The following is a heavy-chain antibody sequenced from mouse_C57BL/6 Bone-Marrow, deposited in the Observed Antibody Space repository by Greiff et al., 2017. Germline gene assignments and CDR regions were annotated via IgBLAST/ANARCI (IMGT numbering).Heavy chain of an antibody. Sequence: EVHLVESGGGLVQPGGSLSLSCAASGFTFTDYYMSWVRQPPGTALEWLGFIRNKANGYTTEYSASVKGRFTISRDNSQSILYLQMNALRAEDSATYYCARYRGYYGSSYCDYWGQGTTLTVSS. J-gene: IGHJ2*01. D-gene: IGHD1-1*01. CDR3: ARYRGYYGSSYCDY. CDR2: IRNKANGYTT. CDR1: GFTFTDYY. V-gene: IGHV7-3*01.